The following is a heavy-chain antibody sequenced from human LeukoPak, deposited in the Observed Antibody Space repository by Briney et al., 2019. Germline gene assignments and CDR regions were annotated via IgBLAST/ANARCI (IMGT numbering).Heavy chain of an antibody. CDR1: GFTSIAYA. CDR2: ISGGGVTT. D-gene: IGHD3-10*01. V-gene: IGHV3-23*01. J-gene: IGHJ4*02. Sequence: PGGSLRLSCVGSGFTSIAYALTWARQAPGKGLEWVSGISGGGVTTYYADSVKGRFTISRDNSKNTLYLQMNSLRAEDTAVYYCATYGSGSYPFDYWGQGTLVTVSS. CDR3: ATYGSGSYPFDY.